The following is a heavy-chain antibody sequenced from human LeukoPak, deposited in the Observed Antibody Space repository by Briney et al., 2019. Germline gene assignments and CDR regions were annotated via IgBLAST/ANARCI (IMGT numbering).Heavy chain of an antibody. CDR2: ISSRGSYI. V-gene: IGHV3-21*01. CDR3: TKDGRVASAINRPTYYYGMGV. CDR1: GFTFSNYN. D-gene: IGHD5-18*01. J-gene: IGHJ6*02. Sequence: GGSLRLSCAASGFTFSNYNINWVRQAPGKGLEWVSCISSRGSYIYYADSVKGRFTISRDNADNSLYLQMNSLRAEDTAVYYCTKDGRVASAINRPTYYYGMGVWGQGTTVIVS.